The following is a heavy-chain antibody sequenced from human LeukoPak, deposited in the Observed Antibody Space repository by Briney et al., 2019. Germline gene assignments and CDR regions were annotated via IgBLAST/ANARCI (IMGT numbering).Heavy chain of an antibody. Sequence: GGSLRLSCTASGFMFSIYGMHWVRQAPGKGLEWLAVIWYDGSNQYYADSVKGRFTISRDNSKNTVFLQMNSLRAEDTAVYYCAKWAGYRPSLVDYWGQGTLVTVSS. J-gene: IGHJ4*02. CDR3: AKWAGYRPSLVDY. D-gene: IGHD6-13*01. V-gene: IGHV3-33*06. CDR1: GFMFSIYG. CDR2: IWYDGSNQ.